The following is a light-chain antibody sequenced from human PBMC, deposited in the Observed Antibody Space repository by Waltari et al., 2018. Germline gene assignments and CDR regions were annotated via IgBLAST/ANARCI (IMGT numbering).Light chain of an antibody. CDR3: QQRSVWPIT. CDR1: QSVHSY. Sequence: EIVLAQSPATLSLSPGERATLSCRASQSVHSYLAWSQQKPGQAPRLLIYDTSLRATDIPGRFSGSGSGTDFTLSISDLEPEDSAVYYCQQRSVWPITFGQGTRLEIK. V-gene: IGKV3-11*01. CDR2: DTS. J-gene: IGKJ5*01.